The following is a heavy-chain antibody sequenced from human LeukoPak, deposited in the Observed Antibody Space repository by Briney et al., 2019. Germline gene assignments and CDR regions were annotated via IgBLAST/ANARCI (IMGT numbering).Heavy chain of an antibody. CDR2: IKQDGSEK. CDR3: AGVYYSTHPSPFDY. V-gene: IGHV3-7*05. J-gene: IGHJ4*02. CDR1: GFTFSSYW. D-gene: IGHD4-11*01. Sequence: GGSLRLSCAASGFTFSSYWMSWVRQAPGKGLEWVANIKQDGSEKYYVDSVKGRFTISRDNAKNSLYLQMNSLRAEDTAVYYCAGVYYSTHPSPFDYWGQGTLVTVSS.